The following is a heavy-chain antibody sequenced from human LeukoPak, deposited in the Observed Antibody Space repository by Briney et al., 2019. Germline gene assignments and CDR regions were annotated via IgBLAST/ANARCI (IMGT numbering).Heavy chain of an antibody. CDR1: GFTFSNAW. V-gene: IGHV3-74*01. D-gene: IGHD6-13*01. CDR2: INSDGSST. J-gene: IGHJ2*01. Sequence: GGSLRLSCAASGFTFSNAWMSWVRQAPGKGLVWVSRINSDGSSTNYADSVKGRFTISRDNAKNTLYLQMNSLRAEDTAVYYCARTGSSWYDLYFDLWGRGTLVTVSS. CDR3: ARTGSSWYDLYFDL.